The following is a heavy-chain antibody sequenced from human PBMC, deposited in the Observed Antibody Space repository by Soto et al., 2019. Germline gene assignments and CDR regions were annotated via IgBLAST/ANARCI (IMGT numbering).Heavy chain of an antibody. J-gene: IGHJ4*02. V-gene: IGHV4-31*03. CDR2: IYYSGST. CDR3: ARDFSMVIVAPGY. CDR1: GGPISSGGYY. Sequence: PSETLSLTCTVSGGPISSGGYYWSWIRQHPGKGLEWIGYIYYSGSTYYKPSLKSRVTISVDTSKNQFSLKLSSVTAEDTAVYYCARDFSMVIVAPGYWGQGTLVTVSS. D-gene: IGHD5-12*01.